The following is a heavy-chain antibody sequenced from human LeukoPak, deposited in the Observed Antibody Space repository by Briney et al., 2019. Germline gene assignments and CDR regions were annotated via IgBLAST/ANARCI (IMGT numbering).Heavy chain of an antibody. Sequence: SETLSLTCTVSGGSLSSGSYYWVWIRQPPGKGLEWIGSVYYGGSTHYNPSLKSRVTISMDTSKNQFSLRLSSVTAADTAVYYCARYDVWGTYRAFDYWGQGTLVTVSS. CDR1: GGSLSSGSYY. J-gene: IGHJ4*02. CDR3: ARYDVWGTYRAFDY. V-gene: IGHV4-39*07. D-gene: IGHD3-16*02. CDR2: VYYGGST.